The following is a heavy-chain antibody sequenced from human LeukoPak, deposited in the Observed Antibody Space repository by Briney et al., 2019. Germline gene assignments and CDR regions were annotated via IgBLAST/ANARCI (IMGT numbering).Heavy chain of an antibody. CDR2: ISYDGSNK. D-gene: IGHD3-3*01. CDR3: ARDRTYYDFWSGYFDY. J-gene: IGHJ4*02. CDR1: GFTFSSYA. V-gene: IGHV3-30-3*01. Sequence: PGGSLRLSCAASGFTFSSYAMHWVRQAPGKGLEWVAVISYDGSNKYYADSVKGRFTISRDNSKNTLYLQMNSLRAEDTAVYYCARDRTYYDFWSGYFDYWGQGTLVTVSS.